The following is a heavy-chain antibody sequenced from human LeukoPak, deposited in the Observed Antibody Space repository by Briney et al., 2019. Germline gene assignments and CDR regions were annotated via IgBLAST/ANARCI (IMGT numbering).Heavy chain of an antibody. Sequence: GGSLRLSCAASGFTFSSYAMSWVRQAPGKGLEWVSAISGSGGSTYYADSVKGRFTISRDNSKNTLYLQMNSLRAEDTAVYYCARTSSSWYYYFDYWGQGTLVTVSS. J-gene: IGHJ4*02. CDR3: ARTSSSWYYYFDY. CDR2: ISGSGGST. V-gene: IGHV3-23*01. CDR1: GFTFSSYA. D-gene: IGHD6-13*01.